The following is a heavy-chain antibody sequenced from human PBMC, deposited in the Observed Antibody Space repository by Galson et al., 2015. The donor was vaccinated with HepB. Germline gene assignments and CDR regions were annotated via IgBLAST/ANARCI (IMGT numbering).Heavy chain of an antibody. CDR1: GFTFSSYS. J-gene: IGHJ3*02. D-gene: IGHD4-17*01. Sequence: SLRLSCAASGFTFSSYSMNWVRQAPGKGLEWVSSISSSSSYIYYADSVKGRFTISRDNAKNSLYLQMNSLRAEDTAVYYCARDLSAFYGDYDTEGDNAFDIWGQGTMVTVSS. CDR2: ISSSSSYI. V-gene: IGHV3-21*01. CDR3: ARDLSAFYGDYDTEGDNAFDI.